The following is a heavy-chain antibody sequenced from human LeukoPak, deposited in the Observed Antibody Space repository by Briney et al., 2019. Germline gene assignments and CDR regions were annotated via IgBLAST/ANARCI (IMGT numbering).Heavy chain of an antibody. J-gene: IGHJ4*02. CDR1: GGSLSGDNYY. CDR3: AKTGAPMGGY. V-gene: IGHV4-61*01. Sequence: SETLSLTCTVSGGSLSGDNYYWSWIRQPPGKGLQWIAYISLSGSTNYNPSLKSRVTISLDTSKNQFSLRLTSVTAADTAVYYCAKTGAPMGGYWGQGTLVTVSS. D-gene: IGHD3-16*01. CDR2: ISLSGST.